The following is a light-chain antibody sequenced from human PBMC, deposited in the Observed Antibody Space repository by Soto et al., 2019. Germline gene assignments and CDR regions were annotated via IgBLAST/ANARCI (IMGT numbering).Light chain of an antibody. V-gene: IGLV8-61*01. CDR2: STN. Sequence: QTVVTQEPSFSVSPGGTVTLTCGLSSGAVSTSYYPSWYQQNPGQAPRTLIDSTNTRSSGVPDRFSGSILGNKAALTITGGQADDESDYYCGLYMGRGIRVFGGGSKLTVL. CDR1: SGAVSTSYY. J-gene: IGLJ3*02. CDR3: GLYMGRGIRV.